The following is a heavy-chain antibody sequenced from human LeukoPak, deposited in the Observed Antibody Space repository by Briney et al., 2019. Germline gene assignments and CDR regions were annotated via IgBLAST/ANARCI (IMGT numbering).Heavy chain of an antibody. CDR1: GYTFIGYY. Sequence: ASVKVSCKASGYTFIGYYMHWVRQAPGQGLEWMGWINPNSGGTNYAQKFQGRVTMTGDTSISTAYMELSRLRSDDTAVYYCARDPGDIAARPGDYWGQGTLVTVSS. CDR3: ARDPGDIAARPGDY. V-gene: IGHV1-2*02. J-gene: IGHJ4*02. CDR2: INPNSGGT. D-gene: IGHD6-6*01.